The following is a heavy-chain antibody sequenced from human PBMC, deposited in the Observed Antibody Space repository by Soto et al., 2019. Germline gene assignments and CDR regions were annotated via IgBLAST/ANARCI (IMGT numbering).Heavy chain of an antibody. Sequence: QVQLQESGPGLVKPSETLSLTCTVSGGSISSYYWSWIRQPPGKGLEWIGYIYYSGSTNYNPSLKSRVTISVDTSKNQFSLKLSSVPAADTAVYYCEIKYGASFDYWGQGTLVTVSS. CDR1: GGSISSYY. J-gene: IGHJ4*02. CDR2: IYYSGST. D-gene: IGHD4-17*01. V-gene: IGHV4-59*01. CDR3: EIKYGASFDY.